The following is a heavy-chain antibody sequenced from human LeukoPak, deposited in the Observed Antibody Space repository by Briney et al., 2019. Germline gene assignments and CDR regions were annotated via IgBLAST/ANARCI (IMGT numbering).Heavy chain of an antibody. J-gene: IGHJ6*03. V-gene: IGHV4-39*07. Sequence: PSETLSLTCTVSGGSISSSSYYWGWIRQPPGKGLEWIGSIYYSGSTYYNPSLKSRVTISVDTSKNQFSLKLSSVTAADTAMYYCARGDIVVVPAAIRGDYYYYYMDVWGKGTTVTVSS. D-gene: IGHD2-2*02. CDR3: ARGDIVVVPAAIRGDYYYYYMDV. CDR1: GGSISSSSYY. CDR2: IYYSGST.